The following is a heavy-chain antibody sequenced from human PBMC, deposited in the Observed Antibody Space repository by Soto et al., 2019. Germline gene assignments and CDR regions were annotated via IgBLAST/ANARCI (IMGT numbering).Heavy chain of an antibody. Sequence: EVQLVESGGGLVQPGGCLRLSCAASGFTFSDHYMDWVRQAPGKGLEWVGRSRNKANSYTTEYAASVKGRFTISRDDSEHSLYLQMNSLKPEDTAVYYCARVTSGGIYYFDYWGQGTLVTVSS. D-gene: IGHD1-26*01. CDR3: ARVTSGGIYYFDY. V-gene: IGHV3-72*01. J-gene: IGHJ4*02. CDR1: GFTFSDHY. CDR2: SRNKANSYTT.